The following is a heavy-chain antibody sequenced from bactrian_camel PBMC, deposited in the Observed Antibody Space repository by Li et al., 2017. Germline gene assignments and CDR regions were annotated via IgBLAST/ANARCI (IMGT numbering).Heavy chain of an antibody. CDR2: INRNGNT. CDR1: GFDFSAYA. Sequence: QVQLVESGGESVQAGGSLRLSCAASGFDFSAYAMRWVRQAPGKGVDWISGINRNGNTYYADSVKGRFTISRDDAKNTLYLQLNNLKTEDTAMYFCASLYNRYYGQGTQVTVS. D-gene: IGHD5*01. J-gene: IGHJ4*01. V-gene: IGHV3S9*01.